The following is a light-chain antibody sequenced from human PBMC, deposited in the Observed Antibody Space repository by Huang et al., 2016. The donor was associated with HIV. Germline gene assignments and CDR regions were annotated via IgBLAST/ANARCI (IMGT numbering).Light chain of an antibody. CDR1: QSVSSS. CDR3: QQRSNWPPYT. Sequence: EIVLTQSPATLSLSPGERATRSCRASQSVSSSLAWYHQKPGQAPRLLIYDASTRATGIPARCSGSGSGTDFTLTISSLEPEDFAVYYCQQRSNWPPYTFGQGTKLEIK. V-gene: IGKV3-11*01. J-gene: IGKJ2*01. CDR2: DAS.